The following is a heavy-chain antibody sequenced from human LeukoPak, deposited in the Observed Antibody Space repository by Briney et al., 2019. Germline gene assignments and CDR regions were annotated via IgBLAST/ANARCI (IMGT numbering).Heavy chain of an antibody. CDR1: GYSFTSYW. V-gene: IGHV5-51*04. CDR2: IYPGDSDT. J-gene: IGHJ4*02. D-gene: IGHD5-18*01. Sequence: GESLKISCKGSGYSFTSYWVGWVRQMPGKGLEWMGIIYPGDSDTRYSPSFQGQVTISADKPISTAYLQWSSLKASDTAIYYCARVDTAMDNPGDYWGQGTLVTVSS. CDR3: ARVDTAMDNPGDY.